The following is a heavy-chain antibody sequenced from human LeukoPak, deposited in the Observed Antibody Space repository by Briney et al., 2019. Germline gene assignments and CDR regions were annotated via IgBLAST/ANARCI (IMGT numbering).Heavy chain of an antibody. CDR3: ARKNDYGDSYYMDV. V-gene: IGHV4-31*03. J-gene: IGHJ6*03. CDR2: IHNTGKT. Sequence: SETLSLTCTVSGGSISSGSYYWGWIRQHPGKGLEWIGYIHNTGKTDYNLSLKSRIIISLDTSKNRFSLRLSSVTAADTALYYCARKNDYGDSYYMDVWGKGTTVTVSS. CDR1: GGSISSGSYY. D-gene: IGHD4-17*01.